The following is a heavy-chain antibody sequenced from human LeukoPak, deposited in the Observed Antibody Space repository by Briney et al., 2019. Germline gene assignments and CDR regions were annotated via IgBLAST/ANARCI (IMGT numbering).Heavy chain of an antibody. Sequence: ASVKVSCKASGYTFTSYYMHWVRQAPGQGLEWMGIINPSGGSTSYAQKFQGRVTMTRDTSTSTVYMELSSLRSEDTAVYYCARDRVYGDYGPGYYYYYMDVWGKGTTVTVSS. D-gene: IGHD4-17*01. CDR3: ARDRVYGDYGPGYYYYYMDV. J-gene: IGHJ6*03. CDR1: GYTFTSYY. V-gene: IGHV1-46*01. CDR2: INPSGGST.